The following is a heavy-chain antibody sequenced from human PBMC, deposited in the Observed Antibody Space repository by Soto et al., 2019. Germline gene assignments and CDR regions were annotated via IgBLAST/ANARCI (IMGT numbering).Heavy chain of an antibody. D-gene: IGHD3-10*01. J-gene: IGHJ4*01. Sequence: GGSLRLACAASGFTFTSQAMSWVRQAPGKGLEWVAGVSKSGDGTYYTDSVKGRFSISRDNSKNTLHLQMNSLRAEDTAVYYCVKGISYPDYWGQGTLVTVSS. CDR3: VKGISYPDY. V-gene: IGHV3-23*01. CDR1: GFTFTSQA. CDR2: VSKSGDGT.